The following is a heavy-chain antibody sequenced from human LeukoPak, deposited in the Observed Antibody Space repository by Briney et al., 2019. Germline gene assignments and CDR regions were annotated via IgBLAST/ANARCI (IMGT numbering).Heavy chain of an antibody. CDR1: GGSISSGGYY. D-gene: IGHD2-2*01. V-gene: IGHV4-31*03. CDR2: IHYSGNT. J-gene: IGHJ4*02. CDR3: ARHGDIVVVPAAPFDY. Sequence: SETLSLTCTVSGGSISSGGYYWSWIRQHPGKGLEWIRYIHYSGNTYYNPSLKSRVTLSVDTSKNQFSLKLSSVTAADTAVYYCARHGDIVVVPAAPFDYWGQGTLVTVSS.